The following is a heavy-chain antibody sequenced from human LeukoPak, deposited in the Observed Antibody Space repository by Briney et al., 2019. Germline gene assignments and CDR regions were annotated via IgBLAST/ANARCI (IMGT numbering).Heavy chain of an antibody. J-gene: IGHJ5*02. D-gene: IGHD3-10*01. Sequence: SETLSLTCAVYGGSFSGYYWSWIRQPPGKGLEWIGEINHSGSTNYNPSLKSRVTISVDTSKNQFSLKLSSVTAADTAVYYCARGMYGSGSYVFNWFDPWGQGTLVTVSS. CDR1: GGSFSGYY. CDR3: ARGMYGSGSYVFNWFDP. V-gene: IGHV4-34*01. CDR2: INHSGST.